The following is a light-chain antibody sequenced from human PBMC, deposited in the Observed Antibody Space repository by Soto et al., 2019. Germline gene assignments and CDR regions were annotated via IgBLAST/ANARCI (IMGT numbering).Light chain of an antibody. CDR1: QSFVTY. V-gene: IGKV3-11*01. J-gene: IGKJ1*01. Sequence: EIVLTQSPGTLSLSPGERATLSCRASQSFVTYLAWYQQRPGQAPRLLIYDASTRATGIPSRATGIPARFSGSGSGTDFTLTISSLEPEDSAVYYCQQRGNWPPTFGQGTKVDI. CDR3: QQRGNWPPT. CDR2: DAS.